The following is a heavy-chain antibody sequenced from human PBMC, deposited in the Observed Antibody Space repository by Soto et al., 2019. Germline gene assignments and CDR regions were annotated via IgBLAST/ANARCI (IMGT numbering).Heavy chain of an antibody. J-gene: IGHJ4*02. CDR3: ARLVGVAIST. CDR1: GCSISSGHYP. D-gene: IGHD2-21*01. CDR2: IYPGGNT. Sequence: KPXETLSLTCAVAGCSISSGHYPWTWIRQPPGKGLEWIGYIYPGGNTYYSPSLKSRVTIALDTSKSLVSLRLNSVTAADTAVYYCARLVGVAISTWGPGTLVTVSS. V-gene: IGHV4-30-2*01.